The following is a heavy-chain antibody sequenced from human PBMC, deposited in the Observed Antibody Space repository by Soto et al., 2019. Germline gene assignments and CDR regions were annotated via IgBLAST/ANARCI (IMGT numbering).Heavy chain of an antibody. J-gene: IGHJ4*02. Sequence: PGGSLRLSCAASGFTFSSYEMNWVRQAPGKGLEWVSYISSSGSTIYYADSVKGRFTISRDNAKNSLYLQMNSLRAEDTAVYYCARAPLWFGEFYYWGQGTLVTVSS. CDR1: GFTFSSYE. V-gene: IGHV3-48*03. CDR2: ISSSGSTI. CDR3: ARAPLWFGEFYY. D-gene: IGHD3-10*01.